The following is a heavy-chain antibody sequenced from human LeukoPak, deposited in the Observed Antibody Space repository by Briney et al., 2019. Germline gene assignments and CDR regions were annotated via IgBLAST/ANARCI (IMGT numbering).Heavy chain of an antibody. CDR3: ATDHKSLLWFGELVGGPYFDY. Sequence: GGSLRLSCAASGFTFGSYAMSWVRQAPGKGLEWVSAISGSGGSRYYADSVKGRFTISRDNSKNTLYLQMNSLRAEDTAVYYCATDHKSLLWFGELVGGPYFDYWGQGTLVTVSS. D-gene: IGHD3-10*01. J-gene: IGHJ4*02. CDR1: GFTFGSYA. V-gene: IGHV3-23*01. CDR2: ISGSGGSR.